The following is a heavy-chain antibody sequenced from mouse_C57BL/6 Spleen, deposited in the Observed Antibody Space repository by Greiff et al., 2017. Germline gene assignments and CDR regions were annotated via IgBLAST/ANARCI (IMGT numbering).Heavy chain of an antibody. J-gene: IGHJ2*01. Sequence: VQLQQSGAELVKPGASVKLSCTASGFNIKDYYMHWVKQRTEQGLEWIGRIDPEDGETKYDPKFQGKATITADTSSNTAYLQLSSLTSEDTAVYYCARSNGSSYEYYFDYWGQGTTLTVSS. V-gene: IGHV14-2*01. D-gene: IGHD1-1*01. CDR3: ARSNGSSYEYYFDY. CDR1: GFNIKDYY. CDR2: IDPEDGET.